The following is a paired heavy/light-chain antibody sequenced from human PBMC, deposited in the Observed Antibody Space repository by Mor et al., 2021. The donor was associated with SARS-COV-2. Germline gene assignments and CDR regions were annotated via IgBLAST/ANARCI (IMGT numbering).Heavy chain of an antibody. D-gene: IGHD2-15*01. CDR2: VTGGGGAT. CDR1: GFTFNSYA. J-gene: IGHJ4*02. Sequence: EVQLLESGGGSVQPGGSLRLSCTASGFTFNSYAMNWVRQAPGKGLEWVAIVTGGGGATYYTDSVKGRFTISRDNSKNTLYLQMNSLRAEDTAVYYCAKGNLGSCTGVRCYPLDFWGQGTLVTVSS. V-gene: IGHV3-23*01. CDR3: AKGNLGSCTGVRCYPLDF.
Light chain of an antibody. Sequence: DIVMTQSPDSLAVSLGERATINCKSSQSILYSSNNKNYLAWYQRKPGQPPKLLIYWASTRESGVPDRFSGSGSGTDFTLTISSPQPEDVAVYYCQQYYDVPPTFGQGTKLEIK. CDR2: WAS. CDR1: QSILYSSNNKNY. V-gene: IGKV4-1*01. CDR3: QQYYDVPPT. J-gene: IGKJ2*01.